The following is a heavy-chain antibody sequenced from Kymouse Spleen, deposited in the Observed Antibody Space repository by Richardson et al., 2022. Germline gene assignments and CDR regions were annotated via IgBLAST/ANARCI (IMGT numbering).Heavy chain of an antibody. V-gene: IGHV3-9*01. CDR2: ISWNSGSI. CDR3: AKAPIAAAGTFDY. CDR1: GFTFDDYA. J-gene: IGHJ4*02. Sequence: EVQLVESGGGLVQPGRSLRLSCAASGFTFDDYAMHWVRQAPGKGLEWVSGISWNSGSIGYADSVKGRFTISRDNAKNSLYLQMNSLRAEDTALYYCAKAPIAAAGTFDYWGQGTLVTVSS. D-gene: IGHD6-13*01.